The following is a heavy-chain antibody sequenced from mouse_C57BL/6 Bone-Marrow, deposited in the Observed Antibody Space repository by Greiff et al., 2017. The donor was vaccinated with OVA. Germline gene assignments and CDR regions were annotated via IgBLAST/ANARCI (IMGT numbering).Heavy chain of an antibody. CDR2: INPNNGGT. V-gene: IGHV1-26*01. CDR3: ARPLDYCGSSYWYVDV. J-gene: IGHJ1*03. Sequence: VQLQQSGPELVQPGASVKISCKASGYTFTDYYMNWVKQSHGKSLEWIGDINPNNGGTSYNQKFKGKATLTVDKSSSTACMELRSLTAEDSAVYYCARPLDYCGSSYWYVDVWGTGTTVTVSS. D-gene: IGHD1-1*01. CDR1: GYTFTDYY.